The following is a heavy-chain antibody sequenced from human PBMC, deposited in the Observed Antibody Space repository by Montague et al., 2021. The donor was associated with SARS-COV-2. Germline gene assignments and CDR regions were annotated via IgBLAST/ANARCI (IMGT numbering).Heavy chain of an antibody. CDR1: GFTFSDYA. D-gene: IGHD3-16*01. J-gene: IGHJ4*02. V-gene: IGHV3-30*09. CDR3: ARDRLKWGMITFGGNDY. Sequence: SLRLSCAASGFTFSDYAIYWVRQAPGKGLEWVALISYDGSNKYYADSVKGRFAISRDNSKNTLYLQMNSLRAEDTAVYFCARDRLKWGMITFGGNDYLGQGTLVTVSS. CDR2: ISYDGSNK.